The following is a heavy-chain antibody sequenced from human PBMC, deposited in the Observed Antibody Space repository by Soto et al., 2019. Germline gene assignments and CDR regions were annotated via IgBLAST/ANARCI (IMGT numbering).Heavy chain of an antibody. J-gene: IGHJ5*02. CDR1: GYTLTELS. CDR2: FDPEDGET. CDR3: ATETTDPRWFDP. V-gene: IGHV1-24*01. D-gene: IGHD4-17*01. Sequence: ASVKVSCKVSGYTLTELSMHWVRQAPGKGLEWMGGFDPEDGETIYAQKFQGRVTMTEDTSTDTAYMELSSLRSEDTAVYYCATETTDPRWFDPWGQGTLVTVSS.